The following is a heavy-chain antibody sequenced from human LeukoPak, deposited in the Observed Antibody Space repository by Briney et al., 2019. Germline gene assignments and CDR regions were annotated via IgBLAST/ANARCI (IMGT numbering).Heavy chain of an antibody. CDR2: IYYSGST. CDR3: ARGGGYDFWSGYYSWFDP. CDR1: GGSISSYH. J-gene: IGHJ5*02. Sequence: PSETLSLTCTVSGGSISSYHWSWIRQPPGKGLEWIGYIYYSGSTNYNPSLKSRVTISVDTSKNQFSLKLSSVTAADTAVYYCARGGGYDFWSGYYSWFDPWGQGTLVTVSS. D-gene: IGHD3-3*01. V-gene: IGHV4-59*01.